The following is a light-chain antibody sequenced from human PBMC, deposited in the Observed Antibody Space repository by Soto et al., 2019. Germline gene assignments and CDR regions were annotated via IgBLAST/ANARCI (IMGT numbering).Light chain of an antibody. CDR2: KIS. CDR3: MQATHRPLT. V-gene: IGKV2-24*01. Sequence: DIVMTQPPLSSPVTLGQPASISCRSSQGLVHSDGNTYLSWLHQRPGQPPRLLIYKISMRFSGDPDRFSGSGAGTDCTLKISRVEAEDVGVYFCMQATHRPLTFGQGTKVEIK. J-gene: IGKJ1*01. CDR1: QGLVHSDGNTY.